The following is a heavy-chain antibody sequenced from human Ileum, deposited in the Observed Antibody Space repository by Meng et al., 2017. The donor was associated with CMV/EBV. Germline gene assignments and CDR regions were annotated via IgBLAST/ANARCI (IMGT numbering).Heavy chain of an antibody. CDR1: GFTSSSYW. V-gene: IGHV3-7*01. CDR2: IKQDGSDT. D-gene: IGHD2-2*01. J-gene: IGHJ4*02. Sequence: GRSLRLSCATSGFTSSSYWMSWVRQAPGKGLEWVANIKQDGSDTYYVDSVKGRFTISRDSAKNSLYLLMNSLRAEDTAVYYCARGFWDIVIIPASTSTWDYWGQGTVVTVSS. CDR3: ARGFWDIVIIPASTSTWDY.